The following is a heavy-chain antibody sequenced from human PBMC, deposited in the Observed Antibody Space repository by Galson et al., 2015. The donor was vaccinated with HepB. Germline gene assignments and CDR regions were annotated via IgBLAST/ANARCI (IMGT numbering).Heavy chain of an antibody. CDR3: AAHTADGESTFDY. J-gene: IGHJ4*02. CDR2: ISGSDDST. D-gene: IGHD4-17*01. V-gene: IGHV3-23*01. Sequence: SLRLSCAASGFAFSRYAMSWVRQAPGKGLEWVSAISGSDDSTYFADSGKGRFSIFRDSSKNTLYLQLNSLRAEDTAVYYCAAHTADGESTFDYWGQGSLVTVSS. CDR1: GFAFSRYA.